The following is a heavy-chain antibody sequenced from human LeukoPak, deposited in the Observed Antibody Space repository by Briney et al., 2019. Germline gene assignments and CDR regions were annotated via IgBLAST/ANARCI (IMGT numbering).Heavy chain of an antibody. J-gene: IGHJ4*02. D-gene: IGHD1-1*01. V-gene: IGHV3-53*01. CDR3: ARSPVLDRNDWSFAD. CDR1: GFTVSRNY. Sequence: GGSLSLSCAASGFTVSRNYMSWVRQAPGKGLEWVSVSYSGGDTYYPDSVKGRFTVSRDNPKNTVYLQMNSLRAEDTAMYFCARSPVLDRNDWSFADWGQGTLVTVSS. CDR2: SYSGGDT.